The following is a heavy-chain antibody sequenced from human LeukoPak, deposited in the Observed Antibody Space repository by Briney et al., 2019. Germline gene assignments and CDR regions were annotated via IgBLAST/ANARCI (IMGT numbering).Heavy chain of an antibody. CDR1: GYTFTTYG. J-gene: IGHJ3*02. D-gene: IGHD5-12*01. CDR3: AREALVAAGSDAFDI. CDR2: ISPYNSNT. V-gene: IGHV1-18*01. Sequence: ASVKVSCKSSGYTFTTYGISWMRQAPGQSLEWMGWISPYNSNTKYAQKLQGRVTMTTDTSTNTAYMEVRSLRSDDTAVYYCAREALVAAGSDAFDIWGQGTMVTVSS.